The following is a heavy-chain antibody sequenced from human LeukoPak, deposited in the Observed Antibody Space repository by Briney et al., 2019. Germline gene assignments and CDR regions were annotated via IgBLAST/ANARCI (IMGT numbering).Heavy chain of an antibody. CDR2: IKQDGSEK. J-gene: IGHJ5*02. Sequence: GGSLRLSCAASGVMFPSYWMTWVRQAPGKGLEWVANIKQDGSEKYYVDSVKGRFTISRDNAKNTLYLQMNSLRAEDTAVYYCVRDGSSWSNWFDPWGQGTLVTVSS. V-gene: IGHV3-7*01. D-gene: IGHD6-13*01. CDR3: VRDGSSWSNWFDP. CDR1: GVMFPSYW.